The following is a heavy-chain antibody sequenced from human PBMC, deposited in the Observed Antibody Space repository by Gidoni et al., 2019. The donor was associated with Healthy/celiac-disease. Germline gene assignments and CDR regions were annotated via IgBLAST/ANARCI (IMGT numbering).Heavy chain of an antibody. CDR2: IRSKANSYAT. V-gene: IGHV3-73*02. CDR1: GFTFSGSA. CDR3: TRPYYDSSGYYPDDAFDI. J-gene: IGHJ3*02. Sequence: EVQLVESGGGLVQPGGSLKLSRAASGFTFSGSAMHWVRQASGKGLEWVGRIRSKANSYATAYAASVKGRFTISRDDSKNTAYLQMNSLKTEDTAVYYCTRPYYDSSGYYPDDAFDIWGQGTMVTVSS. D-gene: IGHD3-22*01.